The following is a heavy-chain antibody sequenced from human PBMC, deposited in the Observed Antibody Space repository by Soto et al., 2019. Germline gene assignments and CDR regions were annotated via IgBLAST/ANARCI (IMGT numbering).Heavy chain of an antibody. J-gene: IGHJ5*02. V-gene: IGHV4-31*03. D-gene: IGHD2-15*01. CDR2: IYYSGST. CDR3: ARAKKDIVVVVAARSSLGSWFDP. CDR1: GGSISSGGYY. Sequence: SETLSLTCTVSGGSISSGGYYWSWIRQHPGKGLEWIGYIYYSGSTYYNPSLKSRVTISVDTSKNQFSLKLSSVTAADTAVYYCARAKKDIVVVVAARSSLGSWFDPWGQGTRVTVSS.